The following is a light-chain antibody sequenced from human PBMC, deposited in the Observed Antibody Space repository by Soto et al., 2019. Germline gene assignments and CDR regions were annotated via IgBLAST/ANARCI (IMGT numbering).Light chain of an antibody. V-gene: IGLV2-23*01. J-gene: IGLJ3*02. CDR2: EAY. CDR3: CSYAGSSIPVV. CDR1: SSDVGGYNY. Sequence: QSVLTQPASVSGSPGQSITISCTGTSSDVGGYNYVSWYQQHPGKAPKLMIYEAYKRPSGVSSRFSGSKSGNTASLTISGLQAEDEADYYCCSYAGSSIPVVFGGGTKLTVL.